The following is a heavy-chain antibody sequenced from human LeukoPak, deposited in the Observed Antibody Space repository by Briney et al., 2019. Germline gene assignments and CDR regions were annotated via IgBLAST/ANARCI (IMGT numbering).Heavy chain of an antibody. J-gene: IGHJ4*02. CDR3: AKVGGYCSGGSCQDY. V-gene: IGHV3-23*01. CDR1: GFTFSSYA. CDR2: ISDSGGST. Sequence: GGSLRLSCAASGFTFSSYAMSWVRQAPGKGLEWVSAISDSGGSTYYADSVKGRFTISRDNSKNTLYLQMNSLRAEDTAVYYCAKVGGYCSGGSCQDYWGQGTLVTVSS. D-gene: IGHD2-15*01.